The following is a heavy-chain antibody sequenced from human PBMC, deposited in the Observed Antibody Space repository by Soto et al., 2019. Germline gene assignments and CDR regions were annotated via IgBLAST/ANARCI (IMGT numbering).Heavy chain of an antibody. Sequence: SETLSLTCTVSGGSISSGGYYWSWIRQHPGKGLEWIGYIYYSGSTYYNPSLKSRVTISVDTSKNQFSLKLSSVTAADTAVYYCARDVLLWFGELSFGMDVWGQGTTVTVSS. V-gene: IGHV4-31*03. CDR3: ARDVLLWFGELSFGMDV. D-gene: IGHD3-10*01. CDR1: GGSISSGGYY. CDR2: IYYSGST. J-gene: IGHJ6*02.